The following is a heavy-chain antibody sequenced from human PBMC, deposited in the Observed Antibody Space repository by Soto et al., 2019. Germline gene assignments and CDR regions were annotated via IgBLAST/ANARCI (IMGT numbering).Heavy chain of an antibody. CDR2: ISSSGTVT. CDR3: ARKGPRAARPNH. Sequence: QVQFVESGGGLVRPGGSLRLSCAASGFTFRDYDMSWIRQAPGKGLEWVSCISSSGTVTNYADSVKGRFTISRDNAQNSLYGEMNSLRVEDTAVYYCARKGPRAARPNHWGQGTLVTVSS. CDR1: GFTFRDYD. D-gene: IGHD6-6*01. J-gene: IGHJ5*02. V-gene: IGHV3-11*01.